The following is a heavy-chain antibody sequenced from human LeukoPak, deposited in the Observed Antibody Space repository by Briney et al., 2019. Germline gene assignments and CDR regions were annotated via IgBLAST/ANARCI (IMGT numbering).Heavy chain of an antibody. CDR1: GFTFSSYA. CDR3: AKEEHGDYAVYFDY. V-gene: IGHV3-23*01. D-gene: IGHD4-17*01. J-gene: IGHJ4*02. CDR2: MSGSGGTT. Sequence: PGGSLRLSCAASGFTFSSYAMSWVRQAPGKGLEWVSAMSGSGGTTYYAHTVKGRFTISRDNSNNTLYLQMNSLSAEDTAVYYCAKEEHGDYAVYFDYWGQGTLVTVSS.